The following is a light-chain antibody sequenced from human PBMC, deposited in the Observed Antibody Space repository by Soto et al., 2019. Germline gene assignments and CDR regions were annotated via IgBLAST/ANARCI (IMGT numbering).Light chain of an antibody. V-gene: IGKV1-5*01. Sequence: DIPMTQSPSTLSASVGDRVPITCRASQSISSWLAWYQQKPGKAPKLLIYAASTLQSGVPSRFSGSGSGTEFTLTISSLQPDDFATYYCQQYVTAFRSFGQGTKVDIK. CDR3: QQYVTAFRS. J-gene: IGKJ1*01. CDR1: QSISSW. CDR2: AAS.